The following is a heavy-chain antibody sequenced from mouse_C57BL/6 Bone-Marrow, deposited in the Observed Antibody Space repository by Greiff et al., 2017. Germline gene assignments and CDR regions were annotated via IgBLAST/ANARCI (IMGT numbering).Heavy chain of an antibody. V-gene: IGHV1-81*01. Sequence: QVQLQQSGAELARPGASVTLSCKASGYTFTSYGISWVKQRTGQGLEWIGEIYPRSGNTYYNEKFKGKATLTEDKSSSTAYMELRILTSEDSAVYFCARPSYSYYDAMDYWGQGTSVTVSS. J-gene: IGHJ4*01. CDR3: ARPSYSYYDAMDY. CDR1: GYTFTSYG. D-gene: IGHD2-10*01. CDR2: IYPRSGNT.